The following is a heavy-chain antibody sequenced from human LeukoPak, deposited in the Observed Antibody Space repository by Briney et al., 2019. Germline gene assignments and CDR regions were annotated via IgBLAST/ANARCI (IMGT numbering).Heavy chain of an antibody. CDR1: GLRFSTYW. J-gene: IGHJ4*02. D-gene: IGHD1-14*01. V-gene: IGHV3-74*01. CDR3: VRGGVEPY. Sequence: PGGPRGPSCEAFGLRFSTYWMYWARHAPEQGLVWVARITADGSKNYADSVKDRFTISRDNAKNTLYLQMNSLRVEDTAMYYCVRGGVEPYWGQGTLVTVSS. CDR2: ITADGSKN.